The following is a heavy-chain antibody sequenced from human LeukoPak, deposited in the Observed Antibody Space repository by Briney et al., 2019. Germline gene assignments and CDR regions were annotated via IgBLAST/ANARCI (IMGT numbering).Heavy chain of an antibody. Sequence: SETLSLTCTVSGGSISSYYWSWIRQPPGKGLEWIGYIYYSGSTNYNPSLKSRVTISVDTSKNQFSLKLSSVTAADTAVYYCARDQGWFDPWGQGTPVTVSS. CDR3: ARDQGWFDP. J-gene: IGHJ5*02. CDR1: GGSISSYY. CDR2: IYYSGST. V-gene: IGHV4-59*01.